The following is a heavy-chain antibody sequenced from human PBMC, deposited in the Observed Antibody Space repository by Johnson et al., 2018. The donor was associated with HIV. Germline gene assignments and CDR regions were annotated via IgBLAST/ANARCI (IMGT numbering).Heavy chain of an antibody. J-gene: IGHJ3*02. CDR1: GFTISNYG. CDR2: MWYDGSNK. Sequence: QVQVVESGGGVVQPGRSLRLSCVASGFTISNYGMHWVRQAPGKGLEWVAVMWYDGSNKYYADSVKGRFTISRDNSKNTLYLQMNSLRAEDTAVYYCANPYYDSTLDAFDIWGQGTMVTVSS. CDR3: ANPYYDSTLDAFDI. D-gene: IGHD3-22*01. V-gene: IGHV3-33*06.